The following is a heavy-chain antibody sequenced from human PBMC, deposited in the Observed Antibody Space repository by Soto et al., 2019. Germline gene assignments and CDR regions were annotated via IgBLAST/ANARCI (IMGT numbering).Heavy chain of an antibody. Sequence: GGSLRLSCEASGVAFSGHSMNWVRQAPGKGLEWISSITNSGSRTYYADSAKGRFTISRDNAMNLLYLQMNSLRDNDTAVYFCTRGGWNYDCLGAWGKGTTFAVSS. D-gene: IGHD3-3*01. CDR3: TRGGWNYDCLGA. CDR1: GVAFSGHS. CDR2: ITNSGSRT. J-gene: IGHJ6*03. V-gene: IGHV3-48*02.